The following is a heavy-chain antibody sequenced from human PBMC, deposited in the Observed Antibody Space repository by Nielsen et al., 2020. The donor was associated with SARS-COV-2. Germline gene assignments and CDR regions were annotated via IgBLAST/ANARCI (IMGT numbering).Heavy chain of an antibody. CDR1: GGSITDSNYY. V-gene: IGHV2-70*11. CDR2: IDWDDDK. CDR3: ARTYYGGNSAFFDY. J-gene: IGHJ4*02. D-gene: IGHD4-23*01. Sequence: TLSLTCSVSGGSITDSNYYWGWIRQPPGKALEWLARIDWDDDKYYSTSLKTRLTISKDTSKNQVVLTMTNMDPVDTATYYCARTYYGGNSAFFDYWGQGTLVTVSS.